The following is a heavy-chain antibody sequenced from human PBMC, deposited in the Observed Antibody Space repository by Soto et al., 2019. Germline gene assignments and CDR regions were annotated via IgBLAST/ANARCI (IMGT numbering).Heavy chain of an antibody. V-gene: IGHV1-69*02. J-gene: IGHJ3*02. CDR3: ARGELGNDAFDI. Sequence: ASVKVSCKASGGTFSSYTISWVRQAPGQGLEWMGRIIPILGIANYAQKFQGRVTITADKSTSTAYMELSSLRSEDTAVYYCARGELGNDAFDIWGQGTMVTVSS. CDR2: IIPILGIA. D-gene: IGHD6-13*01. CDR1: GGTFSSYT.